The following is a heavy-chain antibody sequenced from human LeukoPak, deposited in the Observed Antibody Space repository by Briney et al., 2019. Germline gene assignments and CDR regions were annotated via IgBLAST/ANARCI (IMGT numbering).Heavy chain of an antibody. CDR3: ARHAEYNSGWHFYLDH. V-gene: IGHV4-39*01. D-gene: IGHD6-19*01. J-gene: IGHJ4*02. Sequence: PSETVSLTCTVSGVSTTNGIYYWAWIRQPPGKGLEWIGSVHNVGSTYYNLSLRSRVTMSIDTSKNQFSLRLNSVTAADTAVYDCARHAEYNSGWHFYLDHWGQGILVTVSS. CDR2: VHNVGST. CDR1: GVSTTNGIYY.